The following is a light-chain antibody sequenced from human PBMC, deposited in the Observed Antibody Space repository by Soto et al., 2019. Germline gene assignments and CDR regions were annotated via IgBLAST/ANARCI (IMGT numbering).Light chain of an antibody. CDR2: GNT. CDR1: SSNVGADYH. J-gene: IGLJ1*01. Sequence: QSVLTQPPSVSGAPGQRVTIFCAGSSSNVGADYHVHWYQQLPGTAPRLLIYGNTNRPSGVPGRFSGSKSGTSASLAITGLQDDDGGDYYCQSYDTSQRAYVFGTGTKLTVL. V-gene: IGLV1-40*01. CDR3: QSYDTSQRAYV.